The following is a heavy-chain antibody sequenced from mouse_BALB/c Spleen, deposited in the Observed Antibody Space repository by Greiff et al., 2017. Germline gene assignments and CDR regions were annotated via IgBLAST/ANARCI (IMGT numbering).Heavy chain of an antibody. Sequence: QVQLQQSGAELVRPGTSVKVSCKASGYAFTNYLIEWVKQRPGQGLEWIGVINPGSGGTNYTEKFKGKATLTADKSSSTAYMQLSSLTSDDSAVYFCARECTTVAYFDYWGQGTTLTVSS. V-gene: IGHV1-54*01. CDR3: ARECTTVAYFDY. J-gene: IGHJ2*01. D-gene: IGHD1-1*01. CDR1: GYAFTNYL. CDR2: INPGSGGT.